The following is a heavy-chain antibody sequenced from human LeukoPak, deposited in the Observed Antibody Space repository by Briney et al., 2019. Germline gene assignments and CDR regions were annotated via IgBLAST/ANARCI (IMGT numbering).Heavy chain of an antibody. CDR3: ARGLRDYDFWSGYYTWGYYFDY. D-gene: IGHD3-3*01. CDR1: GGSISSYY. J-gene: IGHJ4*02. V-gene: IGHV4-4*07. CDR2: IYTSGST. Sequence: PSETLSLTCTVSGGSISSYYWSWIRQPAGKGLEWIGRIYTSGSTTYNPSLKSRVTMSVDTSKSQFSLNLMSVTAADTAVYYCARGLRDYDFWSGYYTWGYYFDYWGQGTLVTVSS.